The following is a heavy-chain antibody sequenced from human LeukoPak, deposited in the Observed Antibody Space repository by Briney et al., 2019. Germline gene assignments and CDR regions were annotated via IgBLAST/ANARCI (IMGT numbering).Heavy chain of an antibody. CDR3: ARGAPMITFGGVIVRFDY. J-gene: IGHJ4*02. V-gene: IGHV3-20*04. Sequence: RPGGSLRLSCAASGFTFDDYGMSWVRQAPGKGLEWVSGINWNGGSTGYADSVKGRFTISRDNSKNTLYLQMNSLRAEDTAVYYCARGAPMITFGGVIVRFDYWGQGTLVTVSS. CDR2: INWNGGST. D-gene: IGHD3-16*02. CDR1: GFTFDDYG.